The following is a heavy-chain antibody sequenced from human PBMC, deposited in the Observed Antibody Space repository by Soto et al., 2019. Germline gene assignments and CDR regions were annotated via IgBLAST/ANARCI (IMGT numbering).Heavy chain of an antibody. CDR2: INPETGGT. CDR3: ARESYKVISDGMDV. D-gene: IGHD2-21*01. Sequence: ASVKVSCKASGYTFTGYYVHWVREAPGQGLEWMGWINPETGGTSYAQKFQGRVTLSRDTSINTAYLEVSRLRFDDAAVYFCARESYKVISDGMDVWGQGTTVTVS. CDR1: GYTFTGYY. J-gene: IGHJ6*02. V-gene: IGHV1-2*02.